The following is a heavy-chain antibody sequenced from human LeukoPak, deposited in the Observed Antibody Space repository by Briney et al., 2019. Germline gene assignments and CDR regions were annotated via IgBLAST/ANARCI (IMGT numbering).Heavy chain of an antibody. D-gene: IGHD3-22*01. J-gene: IGHJ5*02. Sequence: GGSLRLSCAASGFTFDDYAMHWVRRAPGKGLEWVSGIIWNSGSIGYADSVKGRFTISRDNAKNSLYLQMNSLRAEDTALYYCAKDQTYYYDSSGPNWFDPWGQGTLVTVSS. CDR2: IIWNSGSI. CDR1: GFTFDDYA. CDR3: AKDQTYYYDSSGPNWFDP. V-gene: IGHV3-9*01.